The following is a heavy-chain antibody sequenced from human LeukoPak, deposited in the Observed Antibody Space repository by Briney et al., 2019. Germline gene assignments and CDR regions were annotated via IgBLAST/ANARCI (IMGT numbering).Heavy chain of an antibody. D-gene: IGHD6-13*01. J-gene: IGHJ4*02. CDR2: NSGYNGNT. CDR1: GYNFYNYA. V-gene: IGHV1-18*04. Sequence: GASVRISCKTSGYNFYNYAVNWVRQAPGQGLEWMGWNSGYNGNTDYAQKFQGRVTMTADASTTTFYVELRSLTSDDTAVYYWARDGATAGQFDYWGQGTLVTVPS. CDR3: ARDGATAGQFDY.